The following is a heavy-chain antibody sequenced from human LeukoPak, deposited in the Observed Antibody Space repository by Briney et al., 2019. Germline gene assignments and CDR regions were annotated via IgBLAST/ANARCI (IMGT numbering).Heavy chain of an antibody. CDR1: GGSISSSSYY. CDR2: IYYSGST. CDR3: ARSLTNQYFDFPGWFDP. Sequence: SETLSLTCTVSGGSISSSSYYWGWIRQPPGKGLEWIGSIYYSGSTYYNPSLKSRVTISVDTSKNQFSLKLSSVTAADTAVYLCARSLTNQYFDFPGWFDPWGQGTLSPSPQ. D-gene: IGHD3-9*01. V-gene: IGHV4-39*01. J-gene: IGHJ5*02.